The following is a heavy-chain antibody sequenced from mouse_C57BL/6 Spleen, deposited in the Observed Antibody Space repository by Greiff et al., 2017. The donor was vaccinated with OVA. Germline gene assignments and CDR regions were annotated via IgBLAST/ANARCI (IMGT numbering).Heavy chain of an antibody. CDR3: ARHYDYDDGYYFDY. CDR1: GFTFSSYG. J-gene: IGHJ2*01. V-gene: IGHV5-6*01. Sequence: EVKVVESGGDLVKPGGSLKLSCAASGFTFSSYGLSWVRQTPDKKLEWVATISSGGSYPYYPDSVKGRFTISRDNAKNTLYLQMSSLKSEDTAMYYCARHYDYDDGYYFDYWGQGTTLTVSS. CDR2: ISSGGSYP. D-gene: IGHD2-4*01.